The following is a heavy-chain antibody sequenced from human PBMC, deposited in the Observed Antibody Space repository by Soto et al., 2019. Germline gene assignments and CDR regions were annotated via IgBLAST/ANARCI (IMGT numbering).Heavy chain of an antibody. J-gene: IGHJ4*02. Sequence: GASVKVSCKASGYTFTSYGISWVRQAPGQGLECMGWISAYNGNTNYAQKLQGRVTMTTDTSTSTAYMELRSLRSDDTAVYYCASCNEIRIFGVDLPAPFDYWGQGTLVTVSS. CDR1: GYTFTSYG. CDR2: ISAYNGNT. CDR3: ASCNEIRIFGVDLPAPFDY. V-gene: IGHV1-18*01. D-gene: IGHD3-3*01.